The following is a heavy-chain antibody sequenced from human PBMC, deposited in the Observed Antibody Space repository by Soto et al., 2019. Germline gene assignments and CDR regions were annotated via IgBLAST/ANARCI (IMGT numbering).Heavy chain of an antibody. CDR1: GFTVSTNY. CDR2: IYSGGST. CDR3: ATEYWIGNSRSNGLHI. J-gene: IGHJ3*02. V-gene: IGHV3-53*01. Sequence: EVQLVESGGGLIQRGGSLRLSCAASGFTVSTNYMNWVRQAPGKGLEWVSVIYSGGSTYYADSVKGRCTTSRDTSKKTLFPQLNSLRVEDTAVYYSATEYWIGNSRSNGLHIWGQGKVVTVSS. D-gene: IGHD3-22*01.